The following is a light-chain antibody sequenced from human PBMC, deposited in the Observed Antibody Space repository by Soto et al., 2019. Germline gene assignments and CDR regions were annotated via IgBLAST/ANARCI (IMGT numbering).Light chain of an antibody. J-gene: IGKJ2*01. CDR3: QQSLTIPYI. CDR2: AAS. CDR1: QTISTY. Sequence: DIQMTQSPSSLSASVGDRVIITCRASQTISTYLNWYQQKPGKAPKLLIYAASSLQSGVPSRFSGSGSGADFTLTISSLQPEDFATYYCQQSLTIPYIFDQGTKLEIK. V-gene: IGKV1-39*01.